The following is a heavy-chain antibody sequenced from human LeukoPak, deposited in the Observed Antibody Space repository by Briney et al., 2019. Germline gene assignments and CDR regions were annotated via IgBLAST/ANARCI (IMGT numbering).Heavy chain of an antibody. CDR2: FFPGETP. J-gene: IGHJ4*02. CDR3: ASERNYYGSGASTSFDH. Sequence: SETLSLTCNVSGYFISSGYSWGWIRQPPGKGLEWIGSFFPGETPSYNPSLRSRITISADTSKRQLSLRMISVTAADTAVYYCASERNYYGSGASTSFDHWGQGTLVTVSS. V-gene: IGHV4-38-2*02. CDR1: GYFISSGYS. D-gene: IGHD3-10*01.